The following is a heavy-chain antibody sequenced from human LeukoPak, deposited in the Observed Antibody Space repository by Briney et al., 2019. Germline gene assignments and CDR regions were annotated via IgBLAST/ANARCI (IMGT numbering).Heavy chain of an antibody. D-gene: IGHD6-19*01. CDR1: GFTFSSYE. J-gene: IGHJ4*02. Sequence: GGSLRLSCAASGFTFSSYEMNWVRQAPGKGLEWVSVISGSGGHTYYADSVKGRFTISRDNSKNTLYLQMNSLRAEDTALYYCARAGYSSGVWEDLHYWGQGTLVTVSS. V-gene: IGHV3-23*01. CDR2: ISGSGGHT. CDR3: ARAGYSSGVWEDLHY.